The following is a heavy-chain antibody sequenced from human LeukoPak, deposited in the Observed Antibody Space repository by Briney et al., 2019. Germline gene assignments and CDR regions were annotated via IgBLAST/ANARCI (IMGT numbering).Heavy chain of an antibody. CDR2: ISSNDEK. D-gene: IGHD3-10*01. CDR3: ARTTVLPHVKLIYFDY. Sequence: KESGPVLVKPTETLTLTCTVSDFSLINARMAVSWIRQPPGKPLEWLAHISSNDEKSYRTSLKSRLSISKDTSNSQVVLRMTYMDPVDTATYYCARTTVLPHVKLIYFDYWGQGTLVTVSS. J-gene: IGHJ4*02. V-gene: IGHV2-26*01. CDR1: DFSLINARMA.